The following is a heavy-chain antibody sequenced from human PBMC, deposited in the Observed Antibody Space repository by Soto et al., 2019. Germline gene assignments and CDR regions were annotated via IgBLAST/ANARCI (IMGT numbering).Heavy chain of an antibody. J-gene: IGHJ4*02. CDR1: GYTFTSYG. CDR2: LSAYNGNT. Sequence: QVQLVQSGAEVKKPGASVKVSCKASGYTFTSYGISWVRQAPGQGLEWMGWLSAYNGNTNYAQKLQARVTMTTHTSTSTAYMELSSLRSDDTAVYYCPRDGKVDPAPCYDYWGQGTLVTVSS. V-gene: IGHV1-18*01. CDR3: PRDGKVDPAPCYDY. D-gene: IGHD2-15*01.